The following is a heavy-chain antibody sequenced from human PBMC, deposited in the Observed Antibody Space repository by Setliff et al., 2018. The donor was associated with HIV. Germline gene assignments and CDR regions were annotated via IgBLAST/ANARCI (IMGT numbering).Heavy chain of an antibody. J-gene: IGHJ4*02. Sequence: SETLSLTCTVSGGSISSGTYYWSWIRQHPGKGLEWIGSISYTGITNYNPSLKSRVTISVDTSQNQFSLKLTSVTAADTAVYYCARLRQWLAFFDSWGQGTLVTVSS. CDR2: ISYTGIT. CDR3: ARLRQWLAFFDS. CDR1: GGSISSGTYY. D-gene: IGHD6-19*01. V-gene: IGHV4-39*01.